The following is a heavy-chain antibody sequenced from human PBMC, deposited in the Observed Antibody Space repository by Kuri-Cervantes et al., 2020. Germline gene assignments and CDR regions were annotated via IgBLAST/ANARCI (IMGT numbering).Heavy chain of an antibody. CDR2: IYYSGST. J-gene: IGHJ5*02. Sequence: SETLSLTCTVSGGSISSSSYYRGWIRQPPGKGLEWIGSIYYSGSTYYNPSLKSRVTISVDTSKNQFSLRLSSVTAADTAVYYCARSHFYDSSGIETNWFDPWGQGTLVTVSS. D-gene: IGHD3-22*01. CDR1: GGSISSSSYY. CDR3: ARSHFYDSSGIETNWFDP. V-gene: IGHV4-39*01.